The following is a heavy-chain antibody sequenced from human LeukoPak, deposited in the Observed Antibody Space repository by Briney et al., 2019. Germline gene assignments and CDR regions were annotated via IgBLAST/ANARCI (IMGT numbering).Heavy chain of an antibody. D-gene: IGHD3-10*01. V-gene: IGHV1-69*13. J-gene: IGHJ5*02. CDR2: IIPIFGTA. Sequence: GASVKVSCKASGGTFSSYAISWVRQAPGQGLEWMGGIIPIFGTANYAQKFQGRVTITAGESTSTAYMELSSLRSEDTAVYYCASVRFGESLNWFDPWGQGTLVTVSS. CDR3: ASVRFGESLNWFDP. CDR1: GGTFSSYA.